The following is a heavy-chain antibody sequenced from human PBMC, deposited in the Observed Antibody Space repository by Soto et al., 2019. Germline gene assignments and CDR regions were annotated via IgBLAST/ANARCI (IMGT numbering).Heavy chain of an antibody. D-gene: IGHD3-3*01. CDR2: MNPNSGNS. J-gene: IGHJ5*02. V-gene: IGHV1-8*01. CDR3: ARGHYDFWNHYYIRWFDP. Sequence: VQLVQSGAEVKKPGASVKVSCEASGYTFTSYDINWVRQATGQGLEWMGWMNPNSGNSGYAQKLQGRVAMTWDTSISTAYMELSSLSSDDTAVYYCARGHYDFWNHYYIRWFDPWGQGTLVTVSS. CDR1: GYTFTSYD.